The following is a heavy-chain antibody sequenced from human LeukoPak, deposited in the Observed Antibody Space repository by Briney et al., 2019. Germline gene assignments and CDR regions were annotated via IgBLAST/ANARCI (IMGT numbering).Heavy chain of an antibody. CDR2: IYYSGST. J-gene: IGHJ4*02. V-gene: IGHV4-39*07. Sequence: PSETLSLTCTVSGGSISSSSYYWGWIRQPPGKGLEWIGSIYYSGSTYYNPSLKSRVTISVDTSKNQFSLKLSSVTAADTAVYYCARDDTHHGDLDYWDQGTLVTVSS. CDR3: ARDDTHHGDLDY. CDR1: GGSISSSSYY. D-gene: IGHD7-27*01.